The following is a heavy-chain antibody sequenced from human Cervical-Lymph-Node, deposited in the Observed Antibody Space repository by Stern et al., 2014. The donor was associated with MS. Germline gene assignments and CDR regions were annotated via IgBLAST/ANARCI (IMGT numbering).Heavy chain of an antibody. CDR2: INPSGGST. D-gene: IGHD6-19*01. CDR1: GHTFSIYY. V-gene: IGHV1-46*01. Sequence: VQLVESGAEVKTPGASVKLSCKASGHTFSIYYMNWVRQAPGQGLEWMGLINPSGGSTSYAQKFQGRVTMTRDTSTSTVYMELSSLRSEDTAVYYCAREVAGHRLGMMDVWGQGTSVTVSS. J-gene: IGHJ6*02. CDR3: AREVAGHRLGMMDV.